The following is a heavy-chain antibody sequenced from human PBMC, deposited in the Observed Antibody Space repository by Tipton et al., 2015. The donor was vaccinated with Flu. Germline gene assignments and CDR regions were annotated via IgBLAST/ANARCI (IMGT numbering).Heavy chain of an antibody. D-gene: IGHD3-22*01. Sequence: QLVQSGAEVKKPGASVKVSCKASGYTFTNYYLHWVRQAPGQGLEWMGIINPSGCSTSYAQKFQGKVTMTRDTSTSTVYMELSSLGSEDTAMYFCARARARVGLIPVVITPLDHWGQGMLVSVS. CDR2: INPSGCST. V-gene: IGHV1-46*01. CDR3: ARARARVGLIPVVITPLDH. CDR1: GYTFTNYY. J-gene: IGHJ4*02.